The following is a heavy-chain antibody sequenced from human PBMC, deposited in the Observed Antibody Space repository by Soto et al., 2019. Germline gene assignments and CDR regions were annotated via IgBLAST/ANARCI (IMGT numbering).Heavy chain of an antibody. D-gene: IGHD6-19*01. CDR2: ISGSGGST. CDR3: ASHSSGWTYFDY. V-gene: IGHV3-23*01. J-gene: IGHJ4*02. CDR1: GFTFSSYA. Sequence: GGSLRLSCAASGFTFSSYAMSWVRQAPGKGLEWVSAISGSGGSTYYADSVKGRFTMSRDNSKNTLYLQMNSLRAEDTAVYYCASHSSGWTYFDYWGQGTLVTVSS.